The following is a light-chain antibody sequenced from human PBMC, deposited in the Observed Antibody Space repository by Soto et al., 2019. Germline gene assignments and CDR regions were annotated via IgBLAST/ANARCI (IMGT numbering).Light chain of an antibody. V-gene: IGLV2-11*01. Sequence: QSALTQPRSVSGSPGQSVTISCTGTSSDVGGYYYVSWYQQHPGKAPKLMIYDVTKRPSGVPDRFSGSKSGNTASLTISGLQAEDEADYYCCSYAGSYRYVFGAGTKVTVL. CDR1: SSDVGGYYY. J-gene: IGLJ1*01. CDR2: DVT. CDR3: CSYAGSYRYV.